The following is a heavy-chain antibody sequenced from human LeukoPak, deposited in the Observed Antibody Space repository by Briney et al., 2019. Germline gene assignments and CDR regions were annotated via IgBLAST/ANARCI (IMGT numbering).Heavy chain of an antibody. CDR2: FDPEDGET. V-gene: IGHV1-24*01. CDR1: GYTPTELS. Sequence: ASVKVSCKVSGYTPTELSMHWVRQAPGKGLEWMGGFDPEDGETIYAQKFQGRVTMTEDTSTDTAYMELSSLRSEDTAVYYCATDRGRIAVAGLKLRTHYGMDVWGQGTTVTVSS. CDR3: ATDRGRIAVAGLKLRTHYGMDV. J-gene: IGHJ6*02. D-gene: IGHD6-19*01.